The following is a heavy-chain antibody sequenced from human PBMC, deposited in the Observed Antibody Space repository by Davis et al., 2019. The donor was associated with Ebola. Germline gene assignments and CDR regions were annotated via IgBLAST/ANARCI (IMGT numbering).Heavy chain of an antibody. D-gene: IGHD2-15*01. J-gene: IGHJ2*01. CDR1: GGSISSGSYY. CDR2: IYTSGST. V-gene: IGHV4-61*09. Sequence: PSETLSLTCTVSGGSISSGSYYWSWIRQPAGKGLEWIGHIYTSGSTNYNPSLKSRVTISVDTSKNQFSLKLSSVTAADTAVYYCARVKVVAAPRSRWYFDLWGRGTLVTVSS. CDR3: ARVKVVAAPRSRWYFDL.